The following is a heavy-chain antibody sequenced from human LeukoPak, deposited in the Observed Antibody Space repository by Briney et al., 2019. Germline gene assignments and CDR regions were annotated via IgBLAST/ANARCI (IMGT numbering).Heavy chain of an antibody. J-gene: IGHJ4*02. D-gene: IGHD3-16*02. CDR3: ARVSRYDYVWGSYRSRPFYFDY. CDR2: IYCSGST. CDR1: GGSISSSSYY. V-gene: IGHV4-39*01. Sequence: SETLSLTCTVSGGSISSSSYYWGWIRQPPGKGLEWIGSIYCSGSTYYNPSLKSRVTISVDTSKNQFSLKLSSVTAADTAVYYCARVSRYDYVWGSYRSRPFYFDYWGQGTLVTVSS.